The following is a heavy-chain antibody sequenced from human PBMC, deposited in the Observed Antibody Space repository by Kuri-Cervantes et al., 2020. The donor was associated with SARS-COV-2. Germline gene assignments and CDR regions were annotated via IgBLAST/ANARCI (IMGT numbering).Heavy chain of an antibody. Sequence: GSLRLSCTVSGGSISSSSYYWGWIRQPPGKGLEWIGSIYYSGSTYYNPSLKSRVTISVDTSKNQYSLKLTSVTAADTAVYYCARLEVWGPGTLVTVSS. V-gene: IGHV4-39*01. J-gene: IGHJ4*02. CDR1: GGSISSSSYY. D-gene: IGHD3-3*01. CDR3: ARLEV. CDR2: IYYSGST.